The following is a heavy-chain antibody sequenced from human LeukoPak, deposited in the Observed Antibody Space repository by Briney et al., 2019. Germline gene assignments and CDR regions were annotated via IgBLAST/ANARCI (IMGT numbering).Heavy chain of an antibody. Sequence: GGSLRLSCAASGFTFSTSGMNWVRQAPGKGLEWVSFISGSSDIIFYADSVKGRFTISRDNAKNSLYLQMNSLRAEDTAVYYCAELGITMIGGVWGKGTTVTISS. D-gene: IGHD3-10*02. V-gene: IGHV3-48*04. CDR1: GFTFSTSG. CDR2: ISGSSDII. J-gene: IGHJ6*04. CDR3: AELGITMIGGV.